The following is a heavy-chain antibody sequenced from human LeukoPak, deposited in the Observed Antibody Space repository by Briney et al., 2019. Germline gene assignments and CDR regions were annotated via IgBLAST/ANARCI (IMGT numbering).Heavy chain of an antibody. CDR1: GFTFSSYS. J-gene: IGHJ4*02. D-gene: IGHD3-3*01. Sequence: GGSLRLSCEASGFTFSSYSMNWVRQAPGKGLEWVSYISSSSSTIYYADSVKGRFTISRDNAKNSLYLQMNSLRPEDTAVYYCARDSLIFGVVTTFDYWGQGTLVTVSS. CDR2: ISSSSSTI. V-gene: IGHV3-48*01. CDR3: ARDSLIFGVVTTFDY.